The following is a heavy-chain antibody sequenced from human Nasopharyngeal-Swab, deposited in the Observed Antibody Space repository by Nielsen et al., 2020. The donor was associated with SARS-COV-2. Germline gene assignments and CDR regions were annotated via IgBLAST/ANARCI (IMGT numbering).Heavy chain of an antibody. CDR3: TRADFWSGYCDY. CDR2: IRSKAYGGTT. Sequence: GESLKISCTASGFTFGDYAMSWVRQAPGKGLEWVGFIRSKAYGGTTEYAASVKGRFTISRDDSKSIAYLQMNSLKTEDTAVYYCTRADFWSGYCDYWGQGTLVTASS. J-gene: IGHJ4*02. CDR1: GFTFGDYA. D-gene: IGHD3-3*01. V-gene: IGHV3-49*04.